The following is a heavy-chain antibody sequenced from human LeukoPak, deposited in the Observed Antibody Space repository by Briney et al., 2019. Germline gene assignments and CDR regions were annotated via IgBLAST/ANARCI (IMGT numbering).Heavy chain of an antibody. D-gene: IGHD3-16*01. CDR3: ATVSVGVRFDY. CDR1: GCNFSTYW. J-gene: IGHJ4*02. CDR2: IKTGGSST. Sequence: PGGSLRLSCTASGCNFSTYWMHWVRQVPGKGLVWVSRIKTGGSSTSYADSVKGRFTISRDSAKNKLYLQMNSLRAEETAVYYWATVSVGVRFDYWGQGALVAVSS. V-gene: IGHV3-74*01.